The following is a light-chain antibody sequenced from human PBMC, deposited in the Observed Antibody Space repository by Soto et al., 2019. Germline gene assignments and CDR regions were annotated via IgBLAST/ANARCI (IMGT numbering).Light chain of an antibody. Sequence: EVVLTQSPDTLSLPPGARATLAWRTIQSISSYLAWYQQKPGQAPRLLIYDASSRATGIPARFSGSGSGTDFTLTISSLESEDFAGYYCQQLTDWPPQWTFGQGTKVDI. CDR1: QSISSY. V-gene: IGKV3-11*01. CDR2: DAS. CDR3: QQLTDWPPQWT. J-gene: IGKJ1*01.